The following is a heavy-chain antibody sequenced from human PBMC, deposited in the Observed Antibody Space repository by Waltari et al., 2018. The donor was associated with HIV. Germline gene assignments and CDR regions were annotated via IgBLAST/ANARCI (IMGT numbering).Heavy chain of an antibody. CDR2: ISYRGSA. V-gene: IGHV4-39*07. Sequence: QLQLQESGPGLVKPSETLSLTCPIPGGSVTSSTSYWGWIRQAPGRGLEWIGAISYRGSAYYNPSLESRVTISLDTSKNQFSLKLQSVTAADTAVYYCAGAPNGDFSWLDPWGQGTLVTVSS. CDR3: AGAPNGDFSWLDP. CDR1: GGSVTSSTSY. J-gene: IGHJ5*02. D-gene: IGHD4-17*01.